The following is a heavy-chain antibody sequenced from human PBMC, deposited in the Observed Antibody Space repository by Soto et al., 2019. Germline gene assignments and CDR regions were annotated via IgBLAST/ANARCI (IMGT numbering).Heavy chain of an antibody. CDR3: ASERSASSWYEGWFDP. Sequence: QLQLQESGSGLVKPSQTLSLTCAVSGGSISSGGDSWSWIRQPPGKGLEWIGYIHHSGSTYYNPSLKSRVTLSADRSKIQFSLRLTSVTAADTAVYYCASERSASSWYEGWFDPWGQGILVTVSS. CDR2: IHHSGST. J-gene: IGHJ5*02. CDR1: GGSISSGGDS. D-gene: IGHD6-13*01. V-gene: IGHV4-30-2*01.